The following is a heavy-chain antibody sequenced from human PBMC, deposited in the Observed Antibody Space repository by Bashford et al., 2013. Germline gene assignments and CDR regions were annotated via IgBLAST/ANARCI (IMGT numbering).Heavy chain of an antibody. CDR3: TRGGSGSSYFWVH. J-gene: IGHJ4*02. CDR2: IKRDGSEK. D-gene: IGHD3-16*01. V-gene: IGHV3-7*03. Sequence: GGSLRLSCEGSGLSFSNYWMTWVRQAPGKGLEWVASIKRDGSEKYYVDSVKGRFTISRDDAKNSVFLQMNSLRVEDTAVYYCTRGGSGSSYFWVHWGQGTLVTVSS. CDR1: GLSFSNYW.